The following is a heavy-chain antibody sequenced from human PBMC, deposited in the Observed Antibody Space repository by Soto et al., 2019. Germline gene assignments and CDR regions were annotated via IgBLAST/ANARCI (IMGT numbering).Heavy chain of an antibody. CDR1: GYTFTGYY. CDR3: ARVPPRPNWFDR. CDR2: INPNSGGT. Sequence: ASVKVSCKASGYTFTGYYIHWVRQAPGLGLEWMGWINPNSGGTNYAQKFQGRVTMTRDTSISTAYIELRRLRSDDTATYFCARVPPRPNWFDRWGQGTQGTVSS. J-gene: IGHJ5*02. V-gene: IGHV1-2*02.